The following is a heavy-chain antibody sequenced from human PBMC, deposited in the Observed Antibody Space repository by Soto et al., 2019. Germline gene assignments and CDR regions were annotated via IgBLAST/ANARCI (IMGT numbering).Heavy chain of an antibody. D-gene: IGHD6-19*01. CDR2: ISSSGGTT. Sequence: GSLRLSCAASGFTFSIYAMSWVRQAPGKGLEWVSAISSSGGTTHYADSVKGRFIISRDNSKNTLYLQMNSLRADDTAVYYCAKPGYLEQWLVRGYFDYWGQGTMVTVS. CDR1: GFTFSIYA. J-gene: IGHJ4*02. CDR3: AKPGYLEQWLVRGYFDY. V-gene: IGHV3-23*01.